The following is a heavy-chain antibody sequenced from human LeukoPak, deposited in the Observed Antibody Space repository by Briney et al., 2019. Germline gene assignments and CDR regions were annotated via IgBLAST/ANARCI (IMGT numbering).Heavy chain of an antibody. Sequence: PGRSLRLSCAASGFTFSSYGMHWVRQAPGKGLEWVAVIWYDGSNKYYADSVKGRFTISRDNSKNTLYLQMNSLRAEDTAVYYCAKPKSDYYDSPDAFDIWGQGTMVTVSS. CDR2: IWYDGSNK. CDR1: GFTFSSYG. J-gene: IGHJ3*02. CDR3: AKPKSDYYDSPDAFDI. V-gene: IGHV3-33*06. D-gene: IGHD3-22*01.